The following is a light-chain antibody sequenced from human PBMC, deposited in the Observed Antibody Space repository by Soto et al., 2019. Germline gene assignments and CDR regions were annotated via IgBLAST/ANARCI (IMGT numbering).Light chain of an antibody. J-gene: IGLJ2*01. CDR3: SSYTSITTVV. V-gene: IGLV2-14*01. CDR1: SSDFGSYKF. CDR2: DVS. Sequence: QPALTQPASVSGSPGQSITISCTGTSSDFGSYKFVSWYQQHPGKAPKLMIYDVSYRPSGVSNRFSGSKSGNTASLTISGLQPEDEADYYCSSYTSITTVVFGGGTKVTVL.